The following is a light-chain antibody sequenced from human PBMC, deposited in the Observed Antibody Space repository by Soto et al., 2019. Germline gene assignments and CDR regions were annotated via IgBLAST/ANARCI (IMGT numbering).Light chain of an antibody. CDR3: NSYTISGTYV. Sequence: QSGLTQPPSVSGSTGQSVAISCTGDSSDVGSYNRVSWYQQSPGTAPKLIIYEVTTRPSGVPDRFSGSKSGNTASLTISGLQAEDEADYYCNSYTISGTYVFGTGTKVTVL. J-gene: IGLJ1*01. CDR2: EVT. V-gene: IGLV2-18*02. CDR1: SSDVGSYNR.